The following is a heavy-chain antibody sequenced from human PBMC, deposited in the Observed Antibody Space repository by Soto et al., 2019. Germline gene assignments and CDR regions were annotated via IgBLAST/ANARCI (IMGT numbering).Heavy chain of an antibody. J-gene: IGHJ3*02. CDR2: ISWNSGSI. D-gene: IGHD2-2*01. CDR3: AKGGYCSGTSCLGAFDI. V-gene: IGHV3-9*01. Sequence: GGSLRLSCAASGFTFDDYAMHWVRQTPGKGLEWVSGISWNSGSIDYADSVKGRFTISRDNAKNSLYLQMNSLRAEDTALYYCAKGGYCSGTSCLGAFDIWGQGTMVTVSS. CDR1: GFTFDDYA.